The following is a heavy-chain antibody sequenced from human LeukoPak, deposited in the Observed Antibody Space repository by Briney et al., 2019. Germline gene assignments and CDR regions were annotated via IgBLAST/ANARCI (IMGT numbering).Heavy chain of an antibody. J-gene: IGHJ3*02. CDR1: GYTLTELS. CDR3: ATDGPFGLHIDAFDI. D-gene: IGHD5-24*01. V-gene: IGHV1-24*01. CDR2: FDPEDGET. Sequence: ASVKVSCKVSGYTLTELSMHWVRQAPGKGLEWMGGFDPEDGETIYAQKFQGRVTMTEDTSTDTAYMELSSLRSEDTAVYYCATDGPFGLHIDAFDIWGQGTMVTVSS.